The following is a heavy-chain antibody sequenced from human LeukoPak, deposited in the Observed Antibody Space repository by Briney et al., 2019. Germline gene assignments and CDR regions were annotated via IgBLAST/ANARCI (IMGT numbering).Heavy chain of an antibody. CDR2: INPNSGGT. Sequence: ASVKVSCKASGYTFTGYYMHWVRQAPGQGLECMGWINPNSGGTNYAQKFQGRVTMTRDTSISTAYMELSRLRSDDTAVYYCARLLEWSQARDYWGQGTLVTVSS. CDR1: GYTFTGYY. V-gene: IGHV1-2*02. J-gene: IGHJ4*02. D-gene: IGHD3-3*01. CDR3: ARLLEWSQARDY.